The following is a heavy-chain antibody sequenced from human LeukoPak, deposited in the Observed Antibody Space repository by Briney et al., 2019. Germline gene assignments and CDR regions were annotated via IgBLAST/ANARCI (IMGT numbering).Heavy chain of an antibody. D-gene: IGHD2-2*01. J-gene: IGHJ5*02. CDR2: INPSGGST. CDR3: AITEGIVVVPAAIGWFDP. V-gene: IGHV1-46*01. Sequence: ASVKVSCKASGYTFTGYYMHWVRQAPGQGLEWMGIINPSGGSTSYAQKFQGRVTMTRDTSTSTVYMELSSLRSEDTAVYYCAITEGIVVVPAAIGWFDPWGQGTLVTVSS. CDR1: GYTFTGYY.